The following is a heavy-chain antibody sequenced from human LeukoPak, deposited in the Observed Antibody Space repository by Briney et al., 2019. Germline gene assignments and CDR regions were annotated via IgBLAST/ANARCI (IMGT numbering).Heavy chain of an antibody. CDR1: GGSISSGGYY. CDR3: ARDLDIVATLNGMDV. Sequence: SETLSLTCTVSGGSISSGGYYWSWIRQHPGKGLEWIGYIYYSGSTYYNPSLKSRVTISVDTSKNQFSLKLSSVTAADTAVYYCARDLDIVATLNGMDVWGQGTTVTVSS. V-gene: IGHV4-31*03. J-gene: IGHJ6*02. CDR2: IYYSGST. D-gene: IGHD5-12*01.